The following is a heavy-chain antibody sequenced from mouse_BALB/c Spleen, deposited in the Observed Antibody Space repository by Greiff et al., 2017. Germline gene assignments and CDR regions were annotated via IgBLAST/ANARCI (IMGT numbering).Heavy chain of an antibody. J-gene: IGHJ2*01. D-gene: IGHD1-1*02. CDR1: GYTFTSYW. CDR3: ARWNYGDY. V-gene: IGHV1-7*01. Sequence: VQLQQSGAELAKPGASVKMSCKASGYTFTSYWMHWVKQRPGQGLEWIGYINPSTGYTEYNQKFKDKATLTADKSSSTAYMQLSSLTSEDSAVYYCARWNYGDYWGQGTTLTVSS. CDR2: INPSTGYT.